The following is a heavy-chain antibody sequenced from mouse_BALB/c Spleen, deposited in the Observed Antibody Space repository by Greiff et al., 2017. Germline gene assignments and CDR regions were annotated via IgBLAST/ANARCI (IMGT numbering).Heavy chain of an antibody. J-gene: IGHJ4*01. CDR2: ISSGSSTI. D-gene: IGHD1-2*01. CDR3: ARSNYGSYAMDY. Sequence: DVKLVESGGGLVQPGGSRKLSCAASGFTFSSFGMHWVRQAPEKGLEWVAYISSGSSTIYYADTVKGRFTIARDNPKNTLFLQMTSLRSEDTAMYYCARSNYGSYAMDYWGQGTSVTVSS. V-gene: IGHV5-17*02. CDR1: GFTFSSFG.